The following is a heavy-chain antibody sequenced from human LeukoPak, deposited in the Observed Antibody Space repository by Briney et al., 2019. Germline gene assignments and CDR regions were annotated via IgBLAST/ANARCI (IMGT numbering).Heavy chain of an antibody. J-gene: IGHJ4*02. V-gene: IGHV1-2*02. Sequence: ASVKVSCKASGYTFAAHHIHWVRQAPGQGLEWMGWILPDGRDTKYSQKFQDRMTLTTDTSTNTACMELSRLIPDDTAVYYCSGRYGPGPVWGQETLISASP. CDR1: GYTFAAHH. D-gene: IGHD3-10*01. CDR2: ILPDGRDT. CDR3: SGRYGPGPV.